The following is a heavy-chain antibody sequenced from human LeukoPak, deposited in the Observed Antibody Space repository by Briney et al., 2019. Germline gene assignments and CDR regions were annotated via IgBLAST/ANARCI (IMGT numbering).Heavy chain of an antibody. V-gene: IGHV5-51*01. CDR3: ARHGSSGYYTEAFDI. CDR1: GYSFTSYW. Sequence: GESLKISCKGSGYSFTSYWISWVRQMPGKGLEWMGIIYPGDSDTRYSPSFQGQVTISADKSISTAYLQWSSLKASDTAMYYCARHGSSGYYTEAFDIWGQGTMVTVSS. D-gene: IGHD3-22*01. J-gene: IGHJ3*02. CDR2: IYPGDSDT.